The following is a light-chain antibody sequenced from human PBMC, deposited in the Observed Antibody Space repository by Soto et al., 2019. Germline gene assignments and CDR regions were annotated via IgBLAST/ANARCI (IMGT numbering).Light chain of an antibody. J-gene: IGLJ1*01. CDR2: SNN. Sequence: QSVLTQPPSASGTPGQRVTISCSGSSSNIGSNYVCWYQHLPGTAPKHLIYSNNQRSSGVSDRFSGSKSGTSASLAIGGLRSEDEADYYCAAWDDSLSGHYVFGTGTKVTVL. CDR1: SSNIGSNY. CDR3: AAWDDSLSGHYV. V-gene: IGLV1-47*02.